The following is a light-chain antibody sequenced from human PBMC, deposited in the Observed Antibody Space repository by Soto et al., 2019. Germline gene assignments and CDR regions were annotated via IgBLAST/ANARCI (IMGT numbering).Light chain of an antibody. V-gene: IGKV1D-12*01. CDR1: QGISTW. CDR3: QQHHNFPLT. CDR2: TAS. J-gene: IGKJ4*01. Sequence: DIRMTQSPSSVSASVGDRVTITCRASQGISTWLAWYQQKPGKAPKLLIYTASTLVIGVPSRFSGSGSGTEFALTSSSLQPEDFATFYCQQHHNFPLTFGEGTKVDIK.